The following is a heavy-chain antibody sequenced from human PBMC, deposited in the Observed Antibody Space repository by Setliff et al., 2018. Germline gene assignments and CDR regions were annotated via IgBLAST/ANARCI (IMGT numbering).Heavy chain of an antibody. V-gene: IGHV3-74*03. D-gene: IGHD2-15*01. CDR3: ARGWWNYINF. J-gene: IGHJ4*02. Sequence: GGSLRLSCVASGFTFGRYWMHWVRQVPGKGLLWVSRINGDGTSITYADSVKGRFVISRDNAANMLFLEMTSLRADDTAVYYCARGWWNYINFWGQGIQVTVSS. CDR2: INGDGTSI. CDR1: GFTFGRYW.